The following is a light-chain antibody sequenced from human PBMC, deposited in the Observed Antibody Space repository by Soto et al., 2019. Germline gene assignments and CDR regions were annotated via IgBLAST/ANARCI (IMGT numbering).Light chain of an antibody. J-gene: IGKJ5*01. CDR3: QQYNNWPPAT. CDR2: GAS. CDR1: QSVSSN. V-gene: IGKV3-15*01. Sequence: EIVMTQSPATLSVSPGERATLSCRASQSVSSNLAWYQQNPGQAPRLPIYGASTRATGIPARFSGSGSGTEFTLTISSLQSEDLAVYYCQQYNNWPPATVGQGTRLEIK.